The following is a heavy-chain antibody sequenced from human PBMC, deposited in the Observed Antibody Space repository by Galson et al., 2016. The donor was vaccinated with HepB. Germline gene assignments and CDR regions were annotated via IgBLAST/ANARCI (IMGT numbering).Heavy chain of an antibody. Sequence: SVKVSCKASGYTLTDYFMHWVRQVPGQGLEWVGWIHPNSGDTKYAQKFQGWVNMTRDRSTSTVYMELSRVTSDDTAVYYCARGVTYYGSHYDMDVWGQGTTVTVSS. CDR1: GYTLTDYF. CDR2: IHPNSGDT. CDR3: ARGVTYYGSHYDMDV. J-gene: IGHJ6*02. V-gene: IGHV1-2*04. D-gene: IGHD2-21*02.